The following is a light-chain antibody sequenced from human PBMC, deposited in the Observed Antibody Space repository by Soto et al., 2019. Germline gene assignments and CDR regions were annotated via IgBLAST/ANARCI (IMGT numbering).Light chain of an antibody. J-gene: IGKJ1*01. CDR3: QQSYSTPRT. CDR2: AAS. CDR1: QSISSY. Sequence: DVEISHCPCSLAASVGDRVTITCRASQSISSYLNWYQQKPGKAPKLLIYAASSLQSGVPSRFSGSGSGTDFTLTISSLQPEDFATYYCQQSYSTPRTFGQGTKVDIK. V-gene: IGKV1-39*01.